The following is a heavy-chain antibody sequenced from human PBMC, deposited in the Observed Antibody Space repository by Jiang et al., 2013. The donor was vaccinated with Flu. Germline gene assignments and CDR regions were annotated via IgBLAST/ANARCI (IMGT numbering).Heavy chain of an antibody. Sequence: LLKPSETLSLTCAVYGGSFSGYYWSWIRQPPGKGLEWIGKINHSGSTNYNPSLKSRVTISVDTSKNQFSLKLSSVTAADTAVYYCARGLNWGYYYYYGMDVWGQGTTVTVSS. CDR3: ARGLNWGYYYYYGMDV. V-gene: IGHV4-34*01. D-gene: IGHD7-27*01. CDR2: INHSGST. CDR1: GGSFSGYY. J-gene: IGHJ6*02.